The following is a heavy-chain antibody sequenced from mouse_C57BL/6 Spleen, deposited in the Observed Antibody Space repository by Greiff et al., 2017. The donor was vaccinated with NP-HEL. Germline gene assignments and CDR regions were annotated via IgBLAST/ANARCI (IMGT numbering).Heavy chain of an antibody. V-gene: IGHV5-4*03. Sequence: EVMLVESGGGLVKPGGSLKLSCAASGFTFSSYAMSWVRQTPEKRLEWVATISDGGSYTYYPDNVKGRFTISRDNAKNNLYLQMSHLKSEDTAMYYCASRNYGFAYWGQGTLVTVSA. D-gene: IGHD2-1*01. CDR1: GFTFSSYA. CDR3: ASRNYGFAY. CDR2: ISDGGSYT. J-gene: IGHJ3*01.